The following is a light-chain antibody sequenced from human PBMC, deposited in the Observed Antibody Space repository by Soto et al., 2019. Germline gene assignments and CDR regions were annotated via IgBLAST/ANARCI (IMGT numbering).Light chain of an antibody. CDR2: EGN. V-gene: IGLV2-23*01. CDR3: CSYTDGSSLL. J-gene: IGLJ3*02. CDR1: RNDIGTYNL. Sequence: QSVLTQPASVSESPGQSISISCGGGRNDIGTYNLVSWYQQHPGKAPKLIIYEGNKRPSGVSNRFSGSRSGNTASLTISGLQAEDEADYYCCSYTDGSSLLFGGGTKLTAL.